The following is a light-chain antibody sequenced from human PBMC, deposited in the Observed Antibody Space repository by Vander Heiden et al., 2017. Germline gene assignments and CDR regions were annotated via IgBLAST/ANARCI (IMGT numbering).Light chain of an antibody. J-gene: IGKJ1*01. CDR2: WAS. CDR1: QSLFFRSDDKNY. CDR3: QQYYSTPWT. V-gene: IGKV4-1*01. Sequence: DNVMTQSPDSLAGFPGEWAAITCRSSQSLFFRSDDKNYLDWFQQKPGQPPKQLIYWASFRESGVPDRFIGSGSGTDFTLTISSLQPEDVAVYYCQQYYSTPWTFGQGTKVEIK.